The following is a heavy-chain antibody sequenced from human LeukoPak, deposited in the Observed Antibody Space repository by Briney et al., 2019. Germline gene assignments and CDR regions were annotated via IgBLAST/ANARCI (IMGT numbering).Heavy chain of an antibody. Sequence: GGSLRLSCAASGFTFSSYSMNWVRQAPGKGLEWVSSISSSSSYIYYADSVKGRFTISRDNAKNSLYLQMNSLRAEDTAVYYCARVGTGNDAVDIWGQGTMVTVSS. CDR1: GFTFSSYS. CDR3: ARVGTGNDAVDI. D-gene: IGHD3/OR15-3a*01. V-gene: IGHV3-21*01. J-gene: IGHJ3*02. CDR2: ISSSSSYI.